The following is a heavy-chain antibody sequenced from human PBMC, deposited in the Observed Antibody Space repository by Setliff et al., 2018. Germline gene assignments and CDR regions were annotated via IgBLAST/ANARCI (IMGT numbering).Heavy chain of an antibody. D-gene: IGHD3-22*01. J-gene: IGHJ3*02. CDR2: IYYSGST. CDR3: ATRTYYDSNGYYYAIAGPFDI. CDR1: GGSISSSIYY. Sequence: PSETLSLTCSVSGGSISSSIYYWGWIRQPPGKGLEGIGSIYYSGSTYYSPSLKRRVTISVDTSKNQFSLKLSSVTAADTAVYYCATRTYYDSNGYYYAIAGPFDIWGQGTMVT. V-gene: IGHV4-39*01.